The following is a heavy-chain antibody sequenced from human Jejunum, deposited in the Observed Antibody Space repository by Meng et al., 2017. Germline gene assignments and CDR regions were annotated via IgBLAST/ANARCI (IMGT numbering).Heavy chain of an antibody. CDR3: ARVPYNYDNGGYYYR. Sequence: QVQVDQSGAEVKKTGASVKVSCKQPGLTFTGHHMHWVRQVPGQGFEWMGRINSNSGGTNYAQKFKGRFTMTCDYMELSRLTSVESADYYCARVPYNYDNGGYYYRWGQGTLVTVSS. CDR2: INSNSGGT. V-gene: IGHV1-2*06. D-gene: IGHD3-22*01. CDR1: GLTFTGHH. J-gene: IGHJ4*02.